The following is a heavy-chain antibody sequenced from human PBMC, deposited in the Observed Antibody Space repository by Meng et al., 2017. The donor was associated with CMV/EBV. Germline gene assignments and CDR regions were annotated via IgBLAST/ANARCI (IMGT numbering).Heavy chain of an antibody. CDR2: INPNSGGT. Sequence: ASVKVSCKASGYTFTGYYMHWVRQAPGQGLEWMGWINPNSGGTNYAQKFQGRVTMTRDTSISTAYMELSRLRSDDTAAYYCASSGDDFWSGYYQDYWGQGTLVTVSS. D-gene: IGHD3-3*01. CDR3: ASSGDDFWSGYYQDY. J-gene: IGHJ4*02. V-gene: IGHV1-2*02. CDR1: GYTFTGYY.